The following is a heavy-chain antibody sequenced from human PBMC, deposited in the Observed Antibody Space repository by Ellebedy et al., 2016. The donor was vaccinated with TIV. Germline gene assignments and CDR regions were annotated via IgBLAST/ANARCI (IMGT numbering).Heavy chain of an antibody. J-gene: IGHJ6*02. V-gene: IGHV3-48*02. Sequence: GESLKISCAASGFTFSSYSMNWVRQAPGKGLEWVSYISSSSSTIYYADSVKGRFTISRDNAKNSLYLQMNSLRDEDTAVYYCARGDYSSSWYYGMDVWGQGTTVTVSS. CDR3: ARGDYSSSWYYGMDV. CDR2: ISSSSSTI. D-gene: IGHD6-13*01. CDR1: GFTFSSYS.